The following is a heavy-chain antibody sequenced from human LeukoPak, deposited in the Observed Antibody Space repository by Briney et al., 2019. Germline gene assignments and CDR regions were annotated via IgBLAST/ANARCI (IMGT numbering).Heavy chain of an antibody. V-gene: IGHV3-21*01. CDR3: AREGYCSGGSCYGYYGMDV. D-gene: IGHD2-15*01. CDR1: GFTFSSYS. CDR2: ISSSSSYI. J-gene: IGHJ6*02. Sequence: GGALRLSCASSGFTFSSYSMNWVRQAPGNGLEWVSSISSSSSYIYYADSVKGRFTISRDNAKNSLYLQMNSLRAEDTAVYYCAREGYCSGGSCYGYYGMDVWGQGTTVTVSS.